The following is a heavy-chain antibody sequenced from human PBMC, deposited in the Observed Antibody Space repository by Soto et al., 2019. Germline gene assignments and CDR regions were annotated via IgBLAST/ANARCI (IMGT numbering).Heavy chain of an antibody. D-gene: IGHD7-27*01. CDR3: ASAQLGIQDYYYYGMDV. CDR1: GGSISSYY. CDR2: IYTSGST. Sequence: SETLSLICTVSGGSISSYYWSWIRQPAGKGLEWIGRIYTSGSTNYNPSLKSRVTMSVDTSKNQFSLKLSSVTAADTAVYYCASAQLGIQDYYYYGMDVWGQGTTVTVSS. J-gene: IGHJ6*02. V-gene: IGHV4-4*07.